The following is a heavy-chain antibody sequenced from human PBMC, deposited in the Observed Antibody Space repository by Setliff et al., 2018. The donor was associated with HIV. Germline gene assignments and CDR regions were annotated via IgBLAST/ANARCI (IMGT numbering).Heavy chain of an antibody. Sequence: SETLSLTCNVSGGSINTGGYYWSWIRQHPGKGLEWIGYIYYSGSTYYNPSLKSRATISVDTSKTQFSLNLTSVTAADTAVYYCARATYTLQFLKWSPDSSLYYYYIDVWGKGTTVTVSS. CDR2: IYYSGST. D-gene: IGHD3-3*01. CDR1: GGSINTGGYY. V-gene: IGHV4-31*03. J-gene: IGHJ6*03. CDR3: ARATYTLQFLKWSPDSSLYYYYIDV.